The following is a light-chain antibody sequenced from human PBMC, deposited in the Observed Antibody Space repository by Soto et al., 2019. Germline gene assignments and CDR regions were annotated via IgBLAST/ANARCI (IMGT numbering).Light chain of an antibody. V-gene: IGKV2D-29*01. CDR3: MQTVHLPYT. Sequence: ETVLDQTPLSLSVTPGQPASISCKSSQSLLDNAWYLQRPGQPPQVLISEVSKRFSGVPDRFSGSGSGTYFTLNISRVEAEDVGVYYCMQTVHLPYTFGQGTRLEIK. CDR2: EVS. CDR1: QSLLDNA. J-gene: IGKJ2*01.